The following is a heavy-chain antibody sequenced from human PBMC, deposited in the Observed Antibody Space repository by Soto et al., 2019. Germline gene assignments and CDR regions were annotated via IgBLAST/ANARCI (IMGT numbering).Heavy chain of an antibody. V-gene: IGHV5-51*01. D-gene: IGHD4-17*01. J-gene: IGHJ5*02. CDR1: GYNFPNYW. CDR3: ARSDNDYVGRFDP. CDR2: IYPADSDT. Sequence: GESLKISCNASGYNFPNYWIGWVRQMPGKGLEWLGIIYPADSDTRYNPSFEGQVTISVDKSISTAYLQWSSLRASDTAIYYCARSDNDYVGRFDPWGQGTLVTVYS.